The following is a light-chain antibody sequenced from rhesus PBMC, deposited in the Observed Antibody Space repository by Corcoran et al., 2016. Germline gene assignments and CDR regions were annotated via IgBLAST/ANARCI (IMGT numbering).Light chain of an antibody. J-gene: IGKJ1*01. CDR1: ESVSVYGINL. Sequence: DIVLSQSPASLAVSPGQRATILCRASESVSVYGINLIHWYQQIPGQPPKPLIPQASNKDTGVPARFSGRGAWTEFTLTIDPVEPNDAADYYCLQSKNSWTFGQGAKVEIK. CDR3: LQSKNSWT. V-gene: IGKV7-13*01. CDR2: QAS.